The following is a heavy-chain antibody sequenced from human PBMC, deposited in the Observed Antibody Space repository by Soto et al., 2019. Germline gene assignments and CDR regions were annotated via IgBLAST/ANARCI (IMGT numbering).Heavy chain of an antibody. Sequence: QVQLQESGPGLVKPSQTLSLPCTVSGGSISRGGYYWSWIRQHPGKGLEWIGYIYYSGSTYYNPSLKSRVTIAVDTSKNQCALKLSSVTAADTAVYYGARDGGGQQLGPWFDPWGQGTLGTVSS. CDR1: GGSISRGGYY. CDR2: IYYSGST. J-gene: IGHJ5*02. V-gene: IGHV4-31*03. D-gene: IGHD6-13*01. CDR3: ARDGGGQQLGPWFDP.